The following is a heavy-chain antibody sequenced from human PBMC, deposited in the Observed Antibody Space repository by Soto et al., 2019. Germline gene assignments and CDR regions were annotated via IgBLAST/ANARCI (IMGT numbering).Heavy chain of an antibody. Sequence: PGGSLRLSCAASGFTFSSYSMNWVRQAPGKGLEWVSYFSGTSTTIYYADSVKGRFTISRDNAKNSLYLQMNSLRAEDTAVYYCARASRVTPYCYFYMDVWGKGTTVTVSS. J-gene: IGHJ6*03. V-gene: IGHV3-48*01. CDR1: GFTFSSYS. CDR3: ARASRVTPYCYFYMDV. D-gene: IGHD2-21*02. CDR2: FSGTSTTI.